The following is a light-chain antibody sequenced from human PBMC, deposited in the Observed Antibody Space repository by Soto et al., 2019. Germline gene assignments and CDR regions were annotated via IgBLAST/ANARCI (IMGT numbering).Light chain of an antibody. Sequence: EVVMTQSPATLSVSPGNTVTLSCRANQTITSNLAWYQQKPGQAPRLLIYGASTRATGIPVRFSGSGSGTEFTLTISSLQSEDFAVYYCQHYNNWIASFGGGTK. V-gene: IGKV3-15*01. CDR1: QTITSN. CDR3: QHYNNWIAS. CDR2: GAS. J-gene: IGKJ4*01.